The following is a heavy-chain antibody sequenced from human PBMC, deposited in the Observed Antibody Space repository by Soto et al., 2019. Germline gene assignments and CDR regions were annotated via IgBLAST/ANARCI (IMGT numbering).Heavy chain of an antibody. CDR2: IWYDGSNK. D-gene: IGHD2-2*01. J-gene: IGHJ4*02. Sequence: SLRLSCAASGFTFSSYGMHWVRQAPGKGLEWVAVIWYDGSNKYYADSVKGRFTISRDNSKNTLYLQMNSLRAEDTAVYYCARDMGGYCSSTSSICPFDYWGQGTLVTVSS. V-gene: IGHV3-33*01. CDR3: ARDMGGYCSSTSSICPFDY. CDR1: GFTFSSYG.